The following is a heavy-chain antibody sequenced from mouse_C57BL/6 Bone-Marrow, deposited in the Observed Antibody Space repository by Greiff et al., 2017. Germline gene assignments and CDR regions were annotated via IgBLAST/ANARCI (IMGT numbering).Heavy chain of an antibody. V-gene: IGHV7-1*01. CDR3: AREIYYGSSYWYFDV. J-gene: IGHJ1*03. CDR2: SRNKANDYTT. CDR1: GFTFSDFY. Sequence: EVKVVESGGGLVQSGRSLRLSCATSGFTFSDFYMEWVRQAPGKGLEWIAASRNKANDYTTEYSASVKGRFIVSRDTSQSILYLQMNALRAEDTAIYYWAREIYYGSSYWYFDVRGTGTTVTVSS. D-gene: IGHD1-1*01.